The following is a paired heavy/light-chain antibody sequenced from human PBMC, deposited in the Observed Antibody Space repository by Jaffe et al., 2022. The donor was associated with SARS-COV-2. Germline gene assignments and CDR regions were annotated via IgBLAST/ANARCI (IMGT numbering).Light chain of an antibody. CDR1: QSISTS. CDR2: AAS. CDR3: QQSYTTSYT. Sequence: DIQMTQSPSSLSASVGDRVTITCRASQSISTSLNWYQQKPGIAPKLLIFAASNLQSGVPSSFSGSGSGTDFTLTISSLQPEDFATYYCQQSYTTSYTFGQGTKLEI. J-gene: IGKJ2*01. V-gene: IGKV1-39*01.
Heavy chain of an antibody. CDR2: TYYRSKWYN. CDR3: ARVLDGDHYDSSGYPQTGWFDP. J-gene: IGHJ5*02. CDR1: GDSVSSNNTA. D-gene: IGHD3-22*01. Sequence: QVQLLQSGPRLVKPSQTLSLTCAISGDSVSSNNTAWNWIRQSPSRGLEWLGRTYYRSKWYNDYAVSVKSRITINPDTSKNQFSLQLNSVTPEDTAVYYCARVLDGDHYDSSGYPQTGWFDPWGQGTLVTVSS. V-gene: IGHV6-1*01.